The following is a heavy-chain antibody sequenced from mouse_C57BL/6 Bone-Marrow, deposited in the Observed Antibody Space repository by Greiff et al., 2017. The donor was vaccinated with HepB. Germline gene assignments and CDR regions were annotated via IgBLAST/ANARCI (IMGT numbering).Heavy chain of an antibody. CDR2: IYPRSGNT. V-gene: IGHV1-81*01. J-gene: IGHJ3*01. CDR1: GYTFTSYG. D-gene: IGHD3-2*02. Sequence: VQLQQSGAELARPGASVKLSCKASGYTFTSYGISWVKQRTGQGLEWIGEIYPRSGNTYYNEKFKGKATLTADKSSSTAYMELRSLTSEDSAVYFCARRDSSGYVAYWGQGTLVTVSA. CDR3: ARRDSSGYVAY.